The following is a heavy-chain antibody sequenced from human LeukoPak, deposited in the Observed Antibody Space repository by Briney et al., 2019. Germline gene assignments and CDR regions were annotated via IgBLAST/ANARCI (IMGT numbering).Heavy chain of an antibody. CDR3: ARDGARLDYYDSSGSYFDY. D-gene: IGHD3-22*01. CDR1: GFTFSSYG. Sequence: GRSLRLSCAPSGFTFSSYGMHWVRQAPGKGLEWVAVIWYDGSNKYYADSVKGRFTISRDNSKNTLYLQMNSLRAEDTAVYYCARDGARLDYYDSSGSYFDYWGQGTLVTVSS. J-gene: IGHJ4*02. CDR2: IWYDGSNK. V-gene: IGHV3-33*01.